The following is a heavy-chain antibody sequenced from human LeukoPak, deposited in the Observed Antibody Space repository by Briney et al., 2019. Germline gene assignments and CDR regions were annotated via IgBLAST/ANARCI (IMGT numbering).Heavy chain of an antibody. CDR1: GGSISSYY. V-gene: IGHV4-59*01. D-gene: IGHD3-3*01. CDR3: ARSLTSRITIFGGVSGNWFDP. J-gene: IGHJ5*02. CDR2: IYYSGST. Sequence: KPSETLSLTCTVSGGSISSYYWSWIRQPPGKGLEWIGYIYYSGSTNYNPSLKSRVTISVDTSKNQFSLKLSSVTAADTAAYYCARSLTSRITIFGGVSGNWFDPWGQGTLVTVSS.